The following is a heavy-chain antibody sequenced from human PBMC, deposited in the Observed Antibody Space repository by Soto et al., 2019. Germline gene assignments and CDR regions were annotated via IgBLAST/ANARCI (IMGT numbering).Heavy chain of an antibody. CDR1: GFTFNHYA. CDR2: ISGGGDTT. D-gene: IGHD3-10*01. V-gene: IGHV3-23*01. CDR3: AKGRGGSGSLTPRVDF. Sequence: EVQLLESGGVLVQPGGSLRLSCAASGFTFNHYAMTWVRQAPGKGLEWVSAISGGGDTTSYADSVKGRFTVSRDGSKNTLYLQMSSLRAEDTALYYCAKGRGGSGSLTPRVDFWGQGTLVTVSS. J-gene: IGHJ4*02.